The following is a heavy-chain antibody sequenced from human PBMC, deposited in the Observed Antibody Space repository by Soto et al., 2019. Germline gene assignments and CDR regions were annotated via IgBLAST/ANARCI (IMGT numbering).Heavy chain of an antibody. CDR3: ARDGDGYKYEFSY. Sequence: PSETLSLTCTVSGGSISSCYWSWIRQPPGKGLEWIGYIYYSGSTNYNPSLKSRVTISVDTSKNQFSLKLSSVTAADTAVYYCARDGDGYKYEFSYWGQGTLVTVSS. CDR1: GGSISSCY. V-gene: IGHV4-59*01. D-gene: IGHD3-3*01. CDR2: IYYSGST. J-gene: IGHJ4*02.